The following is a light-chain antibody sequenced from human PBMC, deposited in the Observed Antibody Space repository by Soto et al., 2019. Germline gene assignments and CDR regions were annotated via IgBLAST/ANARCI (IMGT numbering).Light chain of an antibody. CDR1: SSNIGSNY. CDR2: RNN. J-gene: IGLJ2*01. CDR3: ASWDDSLSGVV. V-gene: IGLV1-47*01. Sequence: QAVVTQPSSASGTPGQRVTISCSGSSSNIGSNYVYWYQQLPGPAPKLLIYRNNQRPSGVPDRFTGSKSGTSASLAISGLRSEDEADYYCASWDDSLSGVVFGGGTKLTVL.